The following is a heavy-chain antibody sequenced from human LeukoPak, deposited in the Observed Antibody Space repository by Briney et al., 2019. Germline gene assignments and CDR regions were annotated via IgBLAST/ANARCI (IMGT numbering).Heavy chain of an antibody. Sequence: SETLSLTCTVSGGSISSSSYYWGWIRQPPGKGLEWIGYIYYSGSTNYNPSLKSRITISVDTSKNQFSLKLSSVTAADAAVYYCARDEDSGEYDYWGQGTLVTVAS. CDR2: IYYSGST. CDR1: GGSISSSSYY. V-gene: IGHV4-61*01. CDR3: ARDEDSGEYDY. J-gene: IGHJ4*02. D-gene: IGHD2/OR15-2a*01.